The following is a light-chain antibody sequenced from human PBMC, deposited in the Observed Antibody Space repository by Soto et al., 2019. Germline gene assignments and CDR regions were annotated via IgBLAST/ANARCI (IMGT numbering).Light chain of an antibody. CDR1: QTISSW. V-gene: IGKV1-5*03. J-gene: IGKJ5*01. CDR2: KAS. Sequence: DIQMNQSPSTLSGSVGDRVTITCRASQTISSWLAWYHQKPGKAPKLLIYKASTLKSGVPSRFSGSGSGTEFTLTISSLQPDDFATYYCQQSYSTPSITFGQGTRLEIK. CDR3: QQSYSTPSIT.